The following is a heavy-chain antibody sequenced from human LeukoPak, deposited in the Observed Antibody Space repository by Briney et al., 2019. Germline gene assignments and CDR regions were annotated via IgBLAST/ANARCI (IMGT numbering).Heavy chain of an antibody. CDR3: ARAERSGTSFPWDY. D-gene: IGHD2-2*01. CDR2: ISYTGSI. Sequence: PSETLSLTCTVSGGSISSRNYYWAWIRQPPGKGLDWIGSISYTGSIFYNLSLKSRVTISVDTSKNQFSLKLSSVTAADTAIYYCARAERSGTSFPWDYWGQGTLVTVSS. V-gene: IGHV4-39*01. J-gene: IGHJ4*02. CDR1: GGSISSRNYY.